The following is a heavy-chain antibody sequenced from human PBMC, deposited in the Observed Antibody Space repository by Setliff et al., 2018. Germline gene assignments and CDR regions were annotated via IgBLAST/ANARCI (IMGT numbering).Heavy chain of an antibody. CDR2: INPISGGA. J-gene: IGHJ4*02. D-gene: IGHD2-2*01. V-gene: IGHV1-2*02. Sequence: RASVKVSCKASGYIFAGYYMHWVRQTPGQGLEWMGWINPISGGANYAQKFQGRVTLTRDTSISTGYMELNSLRSDDTAIYYCSRLVRYCTRTSCQRLSGDDYWGQGALVTVSS. CDR1: GYIFAGYY. CDR3: SRLVRYCTRTSCQRLSGDDY.